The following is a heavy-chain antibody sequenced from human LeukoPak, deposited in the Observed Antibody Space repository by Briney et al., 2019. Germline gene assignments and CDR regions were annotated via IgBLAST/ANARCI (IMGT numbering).Heavy chain of an antibody. Sequence: PGGSLRLSCAASGFTFSSYAMHWVRQAPGKGLEWVAVISYDGSNKYYADSVKGRFTISRDNSKNTLYLQMNSLRAEDTAVYYCARTRSSSAGPFGYWGQGTLVTVSS. CDR2: ISYDGSNK. V-gene: IGHV3-30*01. CDR1: GFTFSSYA. D-gene: IGHD6-6*01. CDR3: ARTRSSSAGPFGY. J-gene: IGHJ4*02.